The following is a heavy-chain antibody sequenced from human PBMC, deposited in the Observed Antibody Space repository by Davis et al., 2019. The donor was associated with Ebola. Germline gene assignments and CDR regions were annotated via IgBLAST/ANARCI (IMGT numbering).Heavy chain of an antibody. V-gene: IGHV4-39*07. J-gene: IGHJ6*02. CDR1: GGSISSSSYY. CDR3: ARTTVTSYYYYGMDV. CDR2: IYYSGST. D-gene: IGHD4-11*01. Sequence: SETLSLTCTVSGGSISSSSYYWGWIRQPPGKGLEWIGSIYYSGSTNYNPSLKSRVTISVDTSKNQFSLKLSSVTAADTAVYYCARTTVTSYYYYGMDVWGQGTTVTVSS.